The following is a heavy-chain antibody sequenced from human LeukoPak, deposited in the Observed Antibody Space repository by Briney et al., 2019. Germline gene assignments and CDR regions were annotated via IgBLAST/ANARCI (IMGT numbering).Heavy chain of an antibody. CDR1: GFTFSSNG. CDR3: ARDTYYYDSRWGQDY. CDR2: IWYDGSNK. V-gene: IGHV3-33*01. J-gene: IGHJ4*02. Sequence: GGSMRLSCAASGFTFSSNGIHWVRQAPGKGLEWVEVIWYDGSNKYYADSVKGRFTISRDNSKNTLYLQMNSLRAEDTAVYYCARDTYYYDSRWGQDYWGQGTLVTVSS. D-gene: IGHD3-22*01.